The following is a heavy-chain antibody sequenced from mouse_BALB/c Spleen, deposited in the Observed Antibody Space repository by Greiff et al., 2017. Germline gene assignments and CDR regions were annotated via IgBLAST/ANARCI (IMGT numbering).Heavy chain of an antibody. Sequence: QVQLQQSGAELMKPGASVKISCKATGYTFSSYWIEWVKQRPGHGLEWIGEILPGSGSTNYNEKFKGKATFTADTSSNTAYMQLSSLTSEDSAVYYCVYYGSSDYWGQGTTLTVSS. V-gene: IGHV1-9*01. CDR2: ILPGSGST. J-gene: IGHJ2*01. CDR3: VYYGSSDY. CDR1: GYTFSSYW. D-gene: IGHD1-1*01.